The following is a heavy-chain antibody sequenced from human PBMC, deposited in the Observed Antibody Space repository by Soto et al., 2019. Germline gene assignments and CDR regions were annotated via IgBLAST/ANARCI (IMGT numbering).Heavy chain of an antibody. CDR3: AKGDNLGPKTGYAFDP. D-gene: IGHD5-12*01. Sequence: QTLSVTDALCGGSVCSYSASWNWIRHSPSRGLEWLGRTYFRSKWYNDYAVSVKSRIIINPDTSNNQFSLQLNSVTPEDTAVYFCAKGDNLGPKTGYAFDPWGQGIMVTV. CDR2: TYFRSKWYN. V-gene: IGHV6-1*01. CDR1: GGSVCSYSAS. J-gene: IGHJ5*02.